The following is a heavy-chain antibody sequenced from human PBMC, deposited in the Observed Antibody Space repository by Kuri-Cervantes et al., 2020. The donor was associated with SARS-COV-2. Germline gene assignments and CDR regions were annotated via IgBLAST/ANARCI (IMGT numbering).Heavy chain of an antibody. J-gene: IGHJ4*02. CDR2: IDCYNGRT. CDR3: VRDPNCSAGNCYFDY. V-gene: IGHV1-18*01. CDR1: GYTFTSYG. Sequence: ASVKVSCKASGYTFTSYGISWAREAPGQELEWMAWIDCYNGRTEYARTLQGRLTVTTDASTSTAYMELRSLRSDDTAVYYCVRDPNCSAGNCYFDYWGQGTQVTVSS. D-gene: IGHD2-15*01.